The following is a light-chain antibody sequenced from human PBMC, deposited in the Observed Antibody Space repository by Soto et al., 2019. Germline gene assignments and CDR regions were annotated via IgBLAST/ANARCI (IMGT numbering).Light chain of an antibody. Sequence: DIQMTQYPSTLSASVGDRVTISCRASQSISSYLNWYQQKPGEAPKLLIYSASSLQSGVPSRFSGSGSGTDFTLTISSLRPEDFATYYCQQSYITPLTFGGGTKVDIK. CDR3: QQSYITPLT. J-gene: IGKJ4*01. V-gene: IGKV1-39*01. CDR1: QSISSY. CDR2: SAS.